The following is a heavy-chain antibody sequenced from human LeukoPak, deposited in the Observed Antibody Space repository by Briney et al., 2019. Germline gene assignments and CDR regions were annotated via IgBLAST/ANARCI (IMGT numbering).Heavy chain of an antibody. CDR1: GFTFSSYG. J-gene: IGHJ4*02. D-gene: IGHD6-19*01. CDR3: AKDPIRYSSGWYGFVY. V-gene: IGHV3-30*18. Sequence: PGRSLRLSCAASGFTFSSYGMHWVRQAPGKGLEWVAVISYDGSNKYYADSVKGRFTISRDNSKNTLYLQMNSLRAEDTAVYYCAKDPIRYSSGWYGFVYWGQGTLVTVSS. CDR2: ISYDGSNK.